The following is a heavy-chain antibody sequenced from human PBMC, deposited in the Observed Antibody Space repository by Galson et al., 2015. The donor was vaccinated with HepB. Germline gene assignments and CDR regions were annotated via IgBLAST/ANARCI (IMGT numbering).Heavy chain of an antibody. Sequence: SLRLSCAASGFTFSSYGMHWVRQAPGKGLEWVAVIWYDGSNKYYADSVKGRFTISRDNSKNTLYLQMNSLRAEDTAVYYCARDHIIAARPSHFDYWGQGTLVTVSS. CDR2: IWYDGSNK. J-gene: IGHJ4*02. CDR3: ARDHIIAARPSHFDY. D-gene: IGHD6-6*01. V-gene: IGHV3-33*01. CDR1: GFTFSSYG.